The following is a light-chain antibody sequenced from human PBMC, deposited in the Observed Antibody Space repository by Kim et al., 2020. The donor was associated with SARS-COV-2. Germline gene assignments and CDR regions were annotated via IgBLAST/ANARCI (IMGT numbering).Light chain of an antibody. CDR3: CSYAGSSTFLYV. Sequence: SITISCTGTSSEVGSYNLVSWYQQHPGKAPKLMIYEVSKRPSGVSNRFSGSKSGNTASLTISGLQAEDEADYYCCSYAGSSTFLYVFGTGTKVTVL. J-gene: IGLJ1*01. CDR1: SSEVGSYNL. CDR2: EVS. V-gene: IGLV2-23*02.